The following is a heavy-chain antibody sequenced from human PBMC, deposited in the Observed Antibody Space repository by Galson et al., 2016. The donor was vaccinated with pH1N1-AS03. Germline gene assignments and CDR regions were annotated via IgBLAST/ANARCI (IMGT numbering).Heavy chain of an antibody. Sequence: SETLSLTCTVSGGSVSSSSYSWSWIRQPPGRGLEWIGYIFYSGSTNYNPSLKSRVTMSVDTSKSQFSLTLNSVTAADTAVYFCARDFGSGHYMNYYNYGMDIWGQGTTVTVSS. J-gene: IGHJ6*02. CDR3: ARDFGSGHYMNYYNYGMDI. V-gene: IGHV4-61*01. CDR2: IFYSGST. D-gene: IGHD3-10*01. CDR1: GGSVSSSSYS.